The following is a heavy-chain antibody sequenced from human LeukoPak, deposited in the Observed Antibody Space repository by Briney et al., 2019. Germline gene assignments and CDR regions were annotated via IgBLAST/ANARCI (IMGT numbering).Heavy chain of an antibody. J-gene: IGHJ4*02. CDR3: AREYYDFWSGSQSFDY. Sequence: SETLSLTCTVSGGSISSGGYYWSWIRQHPGKGLEWIGYIYYSGSTYYNPSLKSRVTMSVDTSKNQFSLKLSSVTAADTAVYYCAREYYDFWSGSQSFDYWGQGTLVTVSS. V-gene: IGHV4-31*03. CDR1: GGSISSGGYY. D-gene: IGHD3-3*01. CDR2: IYYSGST.